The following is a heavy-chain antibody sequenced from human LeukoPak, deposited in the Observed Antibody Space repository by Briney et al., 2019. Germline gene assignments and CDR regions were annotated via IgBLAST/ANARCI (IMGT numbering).Heavy chain of an antibody. J-gene: IGHJ4*02. CDR3: AKDRRYFGSGLDS. CDR2: ISGSGGAT. D-gene: IGHD3-10*01. CDR1: GFTFSGYT. Sequence: GGSLRLSCAASGFTFSGYTMNWVRQAPGKGLEWVSVISGSGGATYYADSVKGRFTISRDNSKNTLYLQMNSLRAEDTAVYYCAKDRRYFGSGLDSWGQGTLVTVSS. V-gene: IGHV3-23*01.